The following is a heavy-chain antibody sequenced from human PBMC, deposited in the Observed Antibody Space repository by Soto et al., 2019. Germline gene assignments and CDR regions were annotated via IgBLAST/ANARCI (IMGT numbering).Heavy chain of an antibody. Sequence: EVQLVESGGGLVQPGGSLRLSCAASGFRFNIYSMNWVRQAPGKGLEWAAYMTSDTKTIKYAESVKGRFTISRDNDNYLVYHQMNSLRDEDTAVYYCARSVEGHFDYWGQGTVVTVSA. CDR1: GFRFNIYS. J-gene: IGHJ4*02. CDR3: ARSVEGHFDY. D-gene: IGHD6-19*01. CDR2: MTSDTKTI. V-gene: IGHV3-48*02.